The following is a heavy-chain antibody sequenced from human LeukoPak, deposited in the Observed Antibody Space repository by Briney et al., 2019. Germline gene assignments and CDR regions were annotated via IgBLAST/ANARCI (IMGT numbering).Heavy chain of an antibody. J-gene: IGHJ5*02. D-gene: IGHD2-15*01. CDR3: AKGGSASHNWFDP. V-gene: IGHV3-23*01. CDR2: ISGSGATT. CDR1: GFTFSSYV. Sequence: GGSLRLSCAASGFTFSSYVMSWVRQAPGKGLEWVSAISGSGATTYYADSVKGRFTISRDNSRNTLYLQMNSLRDEDTAVYYCAKGGSASHNWFDPWGQGTLVTVSP.